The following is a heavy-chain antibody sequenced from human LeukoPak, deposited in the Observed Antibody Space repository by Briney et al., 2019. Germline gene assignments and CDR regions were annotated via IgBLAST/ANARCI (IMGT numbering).Heavy chain of an antibody. CDR1: GDSLTRSTYY. V-gene: IGHV4-39*01. D-gene: IGHD2-8*02. CDR3: AKHLLAFYYYMDV. J-gene: IGHJ6*03. CDR2: IYYSGST. Sequence: SETLSLTCGVSGDSLTRSTYYWGWIRQPPGKGLEWIGSIYYSGSTHYNPSLKSRVTISVDTSKNQFSLKLSSVTAADTAVYYCAKHLLAFYYYMDVWGKGTTVTVSS.